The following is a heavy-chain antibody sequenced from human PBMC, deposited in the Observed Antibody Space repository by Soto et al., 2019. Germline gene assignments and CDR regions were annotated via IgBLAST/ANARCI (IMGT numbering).Heavy chain of an antibody. CDR1: GFTFSNYA. CDR2: ISGGGAEV. CDR3: ARSFDKYIDKYIDN. D-gene: IGHD3-9*01. J-gene: IGHJ4*02. V-gene: IGHV3-23*01. Sequence: GGSLRLSCTASGFTFSNYAMYWVRQAPGKGLEWVSGISGGGAEVIYADSVKGRFTISRDNSKSTLNLQLNSLRVEDAAVYYCARSFDKYIDKYIDNWGQGTLVTVSS.